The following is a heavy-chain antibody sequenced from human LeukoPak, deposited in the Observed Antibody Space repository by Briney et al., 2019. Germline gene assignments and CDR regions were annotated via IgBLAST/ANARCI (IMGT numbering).Heavy chain of an antibody. D-gene: IGHD1-26*01. CDR3: AKEKGIGGYSGSHLDY. Sequence: GGSLRLSCAASGFTFSSYAMHWVRQAPGKGLEWVAVISYDGSNKYYADSVKGRFTISRDNSKNTLYLQMNSLRAEDTAVYYCAKEKGIGGYSGSHLDYWGQGTLVTVSS. V-gene: IGHV3-30-3*01. CDR1: GFTFSSYA. J-gene: IGHJ4*02. CDR2: ISYDGSNK.